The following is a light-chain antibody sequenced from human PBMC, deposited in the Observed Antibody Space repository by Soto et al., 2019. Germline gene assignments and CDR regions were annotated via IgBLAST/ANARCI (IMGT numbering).Light chain of an antibody. J-gene: IGKJ4*01. CDR1: QSVDND. CDR3: QQYNNWPLT. V-gene: IGKV3D-15*01. CDR2: DAS. Sequence: EIVMTQSPATLSLSPGDRATLSCRASQSVDNDLAWYQQKPGQPPRLLIYDASTRATGIPARFSGSQSGTEFTLTISSLLSEDCAVYSCQQYNNWPLTFGGGTNVEIK.